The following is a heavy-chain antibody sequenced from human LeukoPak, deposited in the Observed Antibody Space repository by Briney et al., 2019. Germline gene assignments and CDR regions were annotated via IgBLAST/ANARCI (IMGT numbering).Heavy chain of an antibody. CDR3: AKDSNFDWFPAGEGYYSGRDV. Sequence: PGGSLRLSCAASGFTFSSYGMHWVGQAPGKGLEWVAFIRYDGSNKYYADSVKGRFTISRDNSKNTLYLQMNSLRAEDTAVYCCAKDSNFDWFPAGEGYYSGRDVWGQGPTVTVSS. J-gene: IGHJ6*02. D-gene: IGHD3-9*01. V-gene: IGHV3-30*02. CDR2: IRYDGSNK. CDR1: GFTFSSYG.